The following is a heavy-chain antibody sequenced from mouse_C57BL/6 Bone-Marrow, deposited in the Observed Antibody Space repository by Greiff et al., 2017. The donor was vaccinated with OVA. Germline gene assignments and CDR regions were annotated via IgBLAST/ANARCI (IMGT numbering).Heavy chain of an antibody. CDR2: ISDGGSYT. J-gene: IGHJ2*01. CDR3: ARRLGPFDY. V-gene: IGHV5-4*01. CDR1: GFTFSSYA. D-gene: IGHD4-1*01. Sequence: DVHLVESGGGLVKPGGSLKLSCAASGFTFSSYAMSWVRQTPEKRLEWVATISDGGSYTYYPDNVKGRFTISRDNAKNNLYLQMSHLKSEDTAMYYCARRLGPFDYWGQGTTLTVSS.